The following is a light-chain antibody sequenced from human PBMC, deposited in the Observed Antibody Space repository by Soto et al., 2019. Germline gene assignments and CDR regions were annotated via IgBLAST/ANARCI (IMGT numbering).Light chain of an antibody. V-gene: IGKV1-6*01. CDR1: QGIKND. CDR3: LQDYSYPYT. Sequence: AIQMTQSPSSLSASVGDRVTIACRASQGIKNDLAWYQQKPGGAPKLLIYAASSFHSGVPSRFSGSGSGTDFSLTISSLQPEDFATYYCLQDYSYPYTFGQGTKLEIK. J-gene: IGKJ2*01. CDR2: AAS.